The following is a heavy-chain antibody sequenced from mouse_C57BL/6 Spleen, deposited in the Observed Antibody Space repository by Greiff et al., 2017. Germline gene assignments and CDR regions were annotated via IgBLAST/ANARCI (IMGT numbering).Heavy chain of an antibody. J-gene: IGHJ4*01. CDR2: ISYDGSN. CDR3: AREGDYGSSLYYAMDY. V-gene: IGHV3-6*01. Sequence: EVQLKESGPGLVKPSQSLSLTCSVTGYSITSGYYWNWIRQFPGNKLEWMGYISYDGSNNYNPSLKNRISITRDTSKNQFFLKLNSVTTEDTATYYCAREGDYGSSLYYAMDYWGQGTSVTVSS. D-gene: IGHD1-1*01. CDR1: GYSITSGYY.